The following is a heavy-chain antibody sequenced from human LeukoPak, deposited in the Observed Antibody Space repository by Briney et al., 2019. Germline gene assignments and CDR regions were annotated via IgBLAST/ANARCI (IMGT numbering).Heavy chain of an antibody. Sequence: GESLKISCKGSGYSFTSYWIGWVRQMPGKGLEWMGIIYPGDSDTRYSPSFQGQVIISADKSISTAYLQWSSLKASDTAMYYCAFQTPALWDAFDIWGQGTMVTVSS. V-gene: IGHV5-51*01. CDR1: GYSFTSYW. CDR2: IYPGDSDT. CDR3: AFQTPALWDAFDI. J-gene: IGHJ3*02. D-gene: IGHD2-21*01.